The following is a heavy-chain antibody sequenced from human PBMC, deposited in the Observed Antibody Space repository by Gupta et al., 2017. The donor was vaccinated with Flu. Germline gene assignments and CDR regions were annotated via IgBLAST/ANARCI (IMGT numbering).Heavy chain of an antibody. V-gene: IGHV3-23*01. CDR3: AKDQAPLVGASDY. J-gene: IGHJ4*02. CDR2: ISGRGANT. D-gene: IGHD1-26*01. Sequence: FGSFAMRCVRQAPGGGLEWVSVISGRGANTYYADSVKGRFTIARDNSNNSLFLQMNSLRAEDTAVYYCAKDQAPLVGASDYWGQGTLVTVSS. CDR1: FGSFA.